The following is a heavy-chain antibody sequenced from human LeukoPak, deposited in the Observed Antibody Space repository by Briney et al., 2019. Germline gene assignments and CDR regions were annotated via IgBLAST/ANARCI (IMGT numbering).Heavy chain of an antibody. J-gene: IGHJ4*02. Sequence: SETLSLTCTVSGGSISSSSYYWGWIRRPPGKGLDWIASIHYSGTTYYNPSLKSRVTISVDTSKNHFSLKLSSVTAADTAVYYCARGPTYQPIDSWGQGTLVTVSS. CDR1: GGSISSSSYY. CDR3: ARGPTYQPIDS. D-gene: IGHD2-2*01. CDR2: IHYSGTT. V-gene: IGHV4-39*02.